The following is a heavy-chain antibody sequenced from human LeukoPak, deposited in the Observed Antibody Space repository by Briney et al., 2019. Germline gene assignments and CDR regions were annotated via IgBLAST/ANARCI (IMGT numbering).Heavy chain of an antibody. D-gene: IGHD3-10*02. CDR1: GGSISSYY. Sequence: SETLSLTCTVSGGSISSYYWTWIRQPPGKGLEWIGYVHYSGTTNYSPSLESRLTISVDTSKNQFSLRLSSVTAADTAVYYCARETWSGSTACYFDYWGQETLVTVSS. CDR2: VHYSGTT. CDR3: ARETWSGSTACYFDY. V-gene: IGHV4-59*01. J-gene: IGHJ4*02.